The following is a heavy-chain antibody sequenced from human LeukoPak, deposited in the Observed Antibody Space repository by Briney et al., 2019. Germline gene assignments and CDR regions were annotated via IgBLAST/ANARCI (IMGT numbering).Heavy chain of an antibody. V-gene: IGHV3-53*01. Sequence: PGGSLRLSCAASGFTVSSNYMSWVRQAPGKGLEWVSVIYSGGSTYYADSVKGRFTISRDNSKNTLYLQMNSLRAEDTAVYYCARVVRSHGEYYFDYWGQGTLVTVSS. CDR1: GFTVSSNY. CDR2: IYSGGST. D-gene: IGHD4-17*01. J-gene: IGHJ4*02. CDR3: ARVVRSHGEYYFDY.